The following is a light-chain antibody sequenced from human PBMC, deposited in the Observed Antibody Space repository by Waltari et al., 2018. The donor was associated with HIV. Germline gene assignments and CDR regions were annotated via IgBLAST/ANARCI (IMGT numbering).Light chain of an antibody. CDR3: AAWDDSLNGYV. Sequence: QSVLTQQPSASGTPGQRVTIPCSGSSSNIASNTVNWYQQLPGTAPKLLIYSNNQRPSGVPDRFSGSKSGTSASLAISGLQSEDEADYYCAAWDDSLNGYVFGTGTKVTVL. J-gene: IGLJ1*01. CDR1: SSNIASNT. CDR2: SNN. V-gene: IGLV1-44*01.